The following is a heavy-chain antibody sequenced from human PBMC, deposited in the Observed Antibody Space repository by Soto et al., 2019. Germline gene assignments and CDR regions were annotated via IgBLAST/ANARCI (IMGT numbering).Heavy chain of an antibody. J-gene: IGHJ4*02. Sequence: ASVKVSCKASGYRFTNYAIHWVRQAPGQRLEWMGWINAGNGNTKYSQKFQGRVTITRDTSASTAYMELSSLRSEDMAVYYCATDMVRGDPGYYFDYWGQGTLVTVPQ. CDR3: ATDMVRGDPGYYFDY. D-gene: IGHD3-10*01. CDR2: INAGNGNT. V-gene: IGHV1-3*01. CDR1: GYRFTNYA.